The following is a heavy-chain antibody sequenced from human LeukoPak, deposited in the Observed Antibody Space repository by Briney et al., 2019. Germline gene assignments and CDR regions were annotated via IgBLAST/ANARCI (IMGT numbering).Heavy chain of an antibody. V-gene: IGHV1-69*04. J-gene: IGHJ6*02. CDR3: ARDGWPVYYYYYYGMDV. CDR2: IIPILGIA. CDR1: GGTFSSYA. Sequence: ASVKVSCTASGGTFSSYAISWVRQAPGQGLEWMGRIIPILGIANYAQKFQGRVTITADKSTSTAYMELSSLRSEDTAVYYCARDGWPVYYYYYYGMDVWGQGTTVTVSS. D-gene: IGHD2-15*01.